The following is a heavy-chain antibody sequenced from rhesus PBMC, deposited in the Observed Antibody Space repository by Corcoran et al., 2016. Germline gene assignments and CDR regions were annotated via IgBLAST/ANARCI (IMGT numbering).Heavy chain of an antibody. CDR3: ARESAGYNIWTGRNRFDV. V-gene: IGHV4-173*01. CDR2: ISGSGGST. Sequence: QLQLQESGPGLVKPSETLSLTCAVSGGSIRGPWWNWIRQPPGKGLEWIGRISGSGGSTTYNPSLKSRVTISTDTSKNQFSLKLSSVTAADTAVYYCARESAGYNIWTGRNRFDVWGPGVLVTVSS. CDR1: GGSIRGPW. J-gene: IGHJ5-1*01. D-gene: IGHD3-3*01.